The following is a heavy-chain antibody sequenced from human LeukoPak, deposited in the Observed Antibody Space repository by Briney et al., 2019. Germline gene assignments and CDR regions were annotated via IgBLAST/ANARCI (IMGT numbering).Heavy chain of an antibody. V-gene: IGHV1-2*06. D-gene: IGHD3-3*01. J-gene: IGHJ4*02. CDR2: INPNGGGT. Sequence: ASVKVSCKASGYTFTGYYMHWVRQAPGQGLEWMGRINPNGGGTNFAQKFQGRVTMTSDTSISTAYMELSRLRSDDAAVYYCARERKITIFGVACDYWGQGTLVTASS. CDR3: ARERKITIFGVACDY. CDR1: GYTFTGYY.